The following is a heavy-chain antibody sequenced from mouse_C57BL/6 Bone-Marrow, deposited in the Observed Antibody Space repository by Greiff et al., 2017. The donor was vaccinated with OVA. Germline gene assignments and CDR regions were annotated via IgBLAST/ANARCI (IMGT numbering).Heavy chain of an antibody. CDR2: IDPSDSYT. V-gene: IGHV1-59*01. CDR3: AITTVVAPFDY. J-gene: IGHJ2*01. Sequence: VQLQQPGAELVRPGTSVKLSCTASGYTFTSYWMHWVKQRPGQGLEWIGVIDPSDSYTNYNQKFKGKATLTVDTSSSTAYMQLSSLTSEDSAVYYCAITTVVAPFDYWGQGTTLTVSS. D-gene: IGHD1-1*01. CDR1: GYTFTSYW.